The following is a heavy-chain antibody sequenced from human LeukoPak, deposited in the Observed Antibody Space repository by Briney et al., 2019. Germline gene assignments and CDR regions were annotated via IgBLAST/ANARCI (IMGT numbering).Heavy chain of an antibody. D-gene: IGHD3-10*01. CDR1: GGSFSGYY. J-gene: IGHJ6*03. Sequence: SETLSLTCAVYGGSFSGYYWSWIRQPPGKGLEWIGEINHSGSTKYNPSLKSRVTISVDTSKNQFSLKLSSVTAADTAVYYCARGRVRGDGGADYYYYMDVWGKGTTVTVSS. V-gene: IGHV4-34*01. CDR2: INHSGST. CDR3: ARGRVRGDGGADYYYYMDV.